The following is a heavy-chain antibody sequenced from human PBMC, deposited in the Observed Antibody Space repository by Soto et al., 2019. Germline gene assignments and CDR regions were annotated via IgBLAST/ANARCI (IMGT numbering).Heavy chain of an antibody. CDR1: GFTFSSYG. V-gene: IGHV3-30*18. CDR3: AKRDLLAAAGTDYYYYYGMDV. CDR2: ISYDGSNK. J-gene: IGHJ6*02. Sequence: QVQLVESGGGVVQPGRSLRLSCAASGFTFSSYGMHWVRQAPGRGLEWVAVISYDGSNKYYADCVKGRFTISRDNSKNTLYLQMNSLRAEDTAVYYCAKRDLLAAAGTDYYYYYGMDVWGQGTTVTVAS. D-gene: IGHD6-13*01.